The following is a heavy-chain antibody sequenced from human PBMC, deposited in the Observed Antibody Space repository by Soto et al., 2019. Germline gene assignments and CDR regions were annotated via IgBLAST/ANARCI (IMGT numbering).Heavy chain of an antibody. J-gene: IGHJ4*02. V-gene: IGHV1-18*01. D-gene: IGHD3-9*01. Sequence: GASVKVSCKASGYTFTSYGISCIRQAPGQGLEWMGWISAYNGNTNYAQKLQGRVTMTTDTSTSTAYMELRSLRAEDTAVYYCARESPKLRYFDPTPFDYWGQGTLVTVSS. CDR2: ISAYNGNT. CDR3: ARESPKLRYFDPTPFDY. CDR1: GYTFTSYG.